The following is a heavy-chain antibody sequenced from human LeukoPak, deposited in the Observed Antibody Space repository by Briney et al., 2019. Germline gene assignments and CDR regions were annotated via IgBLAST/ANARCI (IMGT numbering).Heavy chain of an antibody. D-gene: IGHD6-13*01. Sequence: GGSLRLSCAASGFTFSSCPMTWVRQAPGKGLEWVSAISSSGSTYYADSVKGRFTISRDNSKNTLYLQMSSLRADDTAVYYCAKYSSSWYEDYWGQGSLVTVSS. CDR2: ISSSGST. CDR1: GFTFSSCP. V-gene: IGHV3-23*01. CDR3: AKYSSSWYEDY. J-gene: IGHJ4*02.